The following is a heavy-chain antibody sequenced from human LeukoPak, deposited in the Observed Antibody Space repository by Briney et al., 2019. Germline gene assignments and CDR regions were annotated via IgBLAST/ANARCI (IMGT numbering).Heavy chain of an antibody. D-gene: IGHD3-3*01. CDR2: ISYDGSNT. CDR3: AKTSARELRFLEWLPV. V-gene: IGHV3-30*18. CDR1: GFPFSTYG. J-gene: IGHJ6*04. Sequence: GGSLRLSCVASGFPFSTYGMHWVRQAPGKGLEWVTVISYDGSNTYYADSVKGRFTISRDNSRNTLYLQMNSLRAEDTAVYYCAKTSARELRFLEWLPVWGKGTTVTVSS.